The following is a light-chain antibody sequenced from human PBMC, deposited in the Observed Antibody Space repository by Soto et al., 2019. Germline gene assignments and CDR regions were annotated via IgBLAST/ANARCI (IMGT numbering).Light chain of an antibody. V-gene: IGLV6-57*04. CDR2: EDN. CDR3: QSYDSSSWV. CDR1: SGSIASSY. J-gene: IGLJ3*02. Sequence: NFMLTQPHSVSESPGKTVTISCTRSSGSIASSYVQWYRQRPGSAPTTVIYEDNQRPSGVPDRFSGSIDSSSNSASLTISGLKTEDEADYYCQSYDSSSWVFGGGTKLTVL.